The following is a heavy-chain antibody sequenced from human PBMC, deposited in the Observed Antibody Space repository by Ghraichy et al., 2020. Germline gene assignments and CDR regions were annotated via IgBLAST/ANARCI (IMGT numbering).Heavy chain of an antibody. CDR1: GGSISSYY. J-gene: IGHJ6*02. CDR2: IYTSGST. V-gene: IGHV4-4*07. CDR3: ARDQGIAATYGMDV. Sequence: SKTLSLTCTVSGGSISSYYWSWIRQPAGKGLEWIGRIYTSGSTNYNPSLKSRVTMSVDTSKNQFSLKLSSVTAADTAVYYCARDQGIAATYGMDVWGQGTTVTVSS. D-gene: IGHD6-13*01.